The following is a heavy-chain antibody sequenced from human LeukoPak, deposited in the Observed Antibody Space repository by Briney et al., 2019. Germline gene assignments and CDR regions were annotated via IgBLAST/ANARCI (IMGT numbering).Heavy chain of an antibody. CDR3: ARPSGYSSSWYVVDY. Sequence: GGTLRLSCEASGFTFSRYGMSWVRQAPGKGLEWVSAIRGSGGSTYYADSVKGRFTISRDNSKNTLYLQMNSLRAEDTAVYYCARPSGYSSSWYVVDYWGQGTLVTVSS. V-gene: IGHV3-23*01. D-gene: IGHD6-13*01. J-gene: IGHJ4*02. CDR2: IRGSGGST. CDR1: GFTFSRYG.